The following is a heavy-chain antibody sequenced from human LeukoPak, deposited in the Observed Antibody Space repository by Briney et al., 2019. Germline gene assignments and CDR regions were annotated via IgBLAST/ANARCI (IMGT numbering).Heavy chain of an antibody. CDR3: AWKAAAYYFVY. CDR1: GFSFCTYG. J-gene: IGHJ4*02. CDR2: MQYDGSEE. D-gene: IGHD2-2*01. Sequence: AGGSLRLSCAASGFSFCTYGMHWVRQAPGKGLEWVTFMQYDGSEEYYADSVKGRFTISRDNSKNTLYLQMDSLRGEDTAVYYCAWKAAAYYFVYWGQGTLVTVSS. V-gene: IGHV3-30*02.